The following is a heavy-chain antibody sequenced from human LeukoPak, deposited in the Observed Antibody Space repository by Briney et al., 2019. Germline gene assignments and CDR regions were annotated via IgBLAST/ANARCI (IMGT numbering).Heavy chain of an antibody. V-gene: IGHV1-46*01. Sequence: ASVKVSCKASGYTFTGYYMHWVRQAPGQGLEWMGIINPSGGSTSYAQKFQGRVTMTRDTSTSTVYMELSSLRSEDTAVYYCAKSSWSRNVFDYWGQGTLVTVSS. CDR1: GYTFTGYY. CDR2: INPSGGST. D-gene: IGHD6-13*01. J-gene: IGHJ4*02. CDR3: AKSSWSRNVFDY.